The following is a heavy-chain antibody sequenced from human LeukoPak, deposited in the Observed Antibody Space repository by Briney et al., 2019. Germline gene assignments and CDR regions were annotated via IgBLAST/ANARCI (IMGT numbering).Heavy chain of an antibody. D-gene: IGHD3-22*01. CDR2: INPNSGGT. Sequence: ASVKVSCKASGYTFTGYYMHWVRQAPGQGLEWMGWINPNSGGTNYAQKFQGRVTMTRDTSISTAYMELSSLRSEDTAVYYCATDMGDSSGYFLSAFDIWGQGTMVTVSS. V-gene: IGHV1-2*02. J-gene: IGHJ3*02. CDR3: ATDMGDSSGYFLSAFDI. CDR1: GYTFTGYY.